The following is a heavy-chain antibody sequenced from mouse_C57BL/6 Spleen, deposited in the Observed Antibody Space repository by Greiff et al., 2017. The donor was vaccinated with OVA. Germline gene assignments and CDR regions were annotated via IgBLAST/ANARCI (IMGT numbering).Heavy chain of an antibody. CDR1: GFNIKDYY. D-gene: IGHD1-1*01. V-gene: IGHV14-1*01. CDR2: IDPEDGDT. CDR3: TTLTTVVPYFDY. Sequence: EVQLQQSGAELVRPGASVKLSCTASGFNIKDYYMHWVKQRPEQGPEWIGRIDPEDGDTEYAPKFQGKATMTADTSSNTAYLQLSSLTSEDTAVYYCTTLTTVVPYFDYWGQGTTLTVSS. J-gene: IGHJ2*01.